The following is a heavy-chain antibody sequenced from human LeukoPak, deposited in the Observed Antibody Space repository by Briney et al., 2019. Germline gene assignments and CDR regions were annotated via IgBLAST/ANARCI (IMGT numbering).Heavy chain of an antibody. J-gene: IGHJ3*02. Sequence: ASVKVSCKASGGTFSSYAISWVRQAPGQRLEWMGWINAGNGNTKYSQKFQGRVTITRDTSASTAYMELSSLRSEDTAVYYCASPRGGAFDIWGQGTMVTVSS. CDR1: GGTFSSYA. V-gene: IGHV1-3*01. CDR2: INAGNGNT. CDR3: ASPRGGAFDI.